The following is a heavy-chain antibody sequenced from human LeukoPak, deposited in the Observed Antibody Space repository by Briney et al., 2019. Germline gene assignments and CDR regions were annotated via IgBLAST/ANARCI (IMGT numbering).Heavy chain of an antibody. CDR1: GFTFSSYS. V-gene: IGHV3-21*01. J-gene: IGHJ4*02. CDR2: ISSSSSYI. D-gene: IGHD5-12*01. Sequence: SGXSLRLSCAASGFTFSSYSMNWVRQAPGKGLEWVSSISSSSSYIYYADSVKGRFTISRDNAKNSLYLQMNSLRAEDTAVYYCARDSPIVATTFDYWGQGTLVTVSS. CDR3: ARDSPIVATTFDY.